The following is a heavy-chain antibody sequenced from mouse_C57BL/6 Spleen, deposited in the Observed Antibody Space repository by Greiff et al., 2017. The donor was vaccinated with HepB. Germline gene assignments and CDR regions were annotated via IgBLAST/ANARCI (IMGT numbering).Heavy chain of an antibody. CDR2: IYPGGGYT. CDR1: GYTFTNYW. Sequence: VQLQQSGAELVRPGTSVKMSCKASGYTFTNYWIGWAKQRPGHGLEWIGDIYPGGGYTNYNEKFKGKATLTADKSSSTAYMQFSSLTSKDSAIYYCARRGNYDWYFDVWGTGTTVTVSS. CDR3: ARRGNYDWYFDV. J-gene: IGHJ1*03. V-gene: IGHV1-63*01. D-gene: IGHD2-1*01.